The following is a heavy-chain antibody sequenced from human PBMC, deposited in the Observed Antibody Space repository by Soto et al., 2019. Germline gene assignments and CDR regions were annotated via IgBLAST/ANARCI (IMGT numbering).Heavy chain of an antibody. J-gene: IGHJ4*02. CDR3: ARDPPDRYFESSGFYTD. Sequence: ASVKVSCKASGYTFTSYGISWVRQAPGQGLEWMGWISTFNSHTDYAQKVQGRVAMTTDRSTGTAYMELRSLRSDDTAVYYCARDPPDRYFESSGFYTDWGQGTLVTVSS. D-gene: IGHD3-22*01. CDR1: GYTFTSYG. V-gene: IGHV1-18*01. CDR2: ISTFNSHT.